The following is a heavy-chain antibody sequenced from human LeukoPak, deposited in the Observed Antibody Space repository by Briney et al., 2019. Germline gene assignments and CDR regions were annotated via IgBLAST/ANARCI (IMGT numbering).Heavy chain of an antibody. V-gene: IGHV1-8*01. CDR1: GYTFTSYD. CDR2: MNPNSGNT. CDR3: ARVLVVVNDAFDI. D-gene: IGHD3-22*01. Sequence: ASVKVSCKASGYTFTSYDINWARQATGQGLEWMGWMNPNSGNTGYAQKFQGRVTMTRNTSISTAYMELSSLRSEDTAVYYCARVLVVVNDAFDIWGQGTMVTVSS. J-gene: IGHJ3*02.